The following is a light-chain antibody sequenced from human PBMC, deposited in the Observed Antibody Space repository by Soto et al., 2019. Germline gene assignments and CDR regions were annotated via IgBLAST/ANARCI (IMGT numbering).Light chain of an antibody. V-gene: IGLV2-14*01. CDR1: SSDVGAYNY. Sequence: QSALTQPASVSGSPGQSVTISCSGSSSDVGAYNYVSWYQRHPGKAPKLMIYDVTNRPSGVSNRFSGSKSGNTASLTISGLQAEDEADYFCSSYTSRSTVVFGGGTKVTVL. J-gene: IGLJ3*02. CDR2: DVT. CDR3: SSYTSRSTVV.